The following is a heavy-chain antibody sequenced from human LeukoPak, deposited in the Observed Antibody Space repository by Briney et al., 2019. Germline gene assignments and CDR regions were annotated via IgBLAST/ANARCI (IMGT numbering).Heavy chain of an antibody. CDR2: FSHTGNT. V-gene: IGHV4-4*02. CDR3: ARSQSWSFDY. J-gene: IGHJ4*02. CDR1: GGSISTGYW. Sequence: SGTLSLTCAASGGSISTGYWWTWVRQPPGKGLEWIGEFSHTGNTNYNPTLKSRVTISVDKSKNQFSLKLDSVTAADTAVYYCARSQSWSFDYWGQGTLVTVSS. D-gene: IGHD2-8*02.